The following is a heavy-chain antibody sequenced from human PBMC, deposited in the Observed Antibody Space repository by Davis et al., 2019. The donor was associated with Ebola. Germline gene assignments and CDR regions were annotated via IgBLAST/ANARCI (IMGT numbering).Heavy chain of an antibody. D-gene: IGHD5-24*01. CDR2: ISSSSSTI. Sequence: PGGSLRLSCAASGFPFNSYNMHWLRQAPGKGLEWVAYISSSSSTIYYADSVKGRFTISRDNSKNTVYLHMNSLRAEDTAVYYCTEIQLWNWGQGTLVTVSS. CDR1: GFPFNSYN. J-gene: IGHJ4*02. V-gene: IGHV3-48*01. CDR3: TEIQLWN.